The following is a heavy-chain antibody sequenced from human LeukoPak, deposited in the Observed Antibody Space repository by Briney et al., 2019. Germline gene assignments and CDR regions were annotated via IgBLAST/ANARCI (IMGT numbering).Heavy chain of an antibody. CDR2: LYISGST. J-gene: IGHJ4*02. CDR3: ARDRIAPRNGGSDY. Sequence: SETLSLTCTVSGASISSYYYNWIRQTAGRGLEWIGRLYISGSTDYNPSLKSRVTISVDTSNNQFSLNLNSVTAADTAVYYCARDRIAPRNGGSDYWGQGTLVTVSS. CDR1: GASISSYY. V-gene: IGHV4-4*07. D-gene: IGHD3-16*01.